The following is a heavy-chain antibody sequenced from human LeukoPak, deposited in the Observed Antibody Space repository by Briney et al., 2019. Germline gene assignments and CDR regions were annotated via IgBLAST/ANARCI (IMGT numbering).Heavy chain of an antibody. V-gene: IGHV3-23*01. CDR3: AKADGGYGYYYYGMDV. D-gene: IGHD5-12*01. CDR1: GFTFSSYA. CDR2: ISGSGGST. Sequence: GGSLRLSCAASGFTFSSYAMSWVRQAPGKGLEWVSAISGSGGSTYYADSVKGRFTISRDNSKNTLYLQMNSLRAEDTAVYYCAKADGGYGYYYYGMDVWGQGTTVTVSS. J-gene: IGHJ6*02.